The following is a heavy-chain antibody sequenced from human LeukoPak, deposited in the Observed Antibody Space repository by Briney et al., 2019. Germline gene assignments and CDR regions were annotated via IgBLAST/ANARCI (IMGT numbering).Heavy chain of an antibody. CDR2: INPNSGGT. J-gene: IGHJ4*02. V-gene: IGHV1-2*02. CDR3: ARDLASRSSGWYYFDY. CDR1: GYTFTGYY. D-gene: IGHD6-19*01. Sequence: GASVKVSCTASGYTFTGYYMHWVRQAPGQGLEWMGWINPNSGGTNYAQKFQGRVTMTRDTSISTAYMELSRLRSDDTAVYYCARDLASRSSGWYYFDYWGQGTLVTVSS.